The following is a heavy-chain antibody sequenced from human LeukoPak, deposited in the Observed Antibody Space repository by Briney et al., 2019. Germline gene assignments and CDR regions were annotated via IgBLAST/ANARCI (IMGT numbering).Heavy chain of an antibody. D-gene: IGHD3-22*01. J-gene: IGHJ4*02. CDR3: ARIPRYYYDSSGPYFDY. Sequence: GGSLRLSCAASGFTVSSNYMSWVRQAPGKGLEWVSVIYSGGSTYYADSVKGRFTISRDNSKNTLYLQVNSLRAEDTAVYYCARIPRYYYDSSGPYFDYWGQGTLVTVSS. CDR1: GFTVSSNY. CDR2: IYSGGST. V-gene: IGHV3-66*01.